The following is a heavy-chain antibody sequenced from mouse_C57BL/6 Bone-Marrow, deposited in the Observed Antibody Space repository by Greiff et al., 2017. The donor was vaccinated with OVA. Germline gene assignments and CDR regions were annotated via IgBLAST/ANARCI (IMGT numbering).Heavy chain of an antibody. D-gene: IGHD1-1*01. V-gene: IGHV6-6*01. J-gene: IGHJ2*01. CDR2: IRNKANNHAT. Sequence: EVNVVESGGGLVQPGGSMKLSCAASGFTFSDAWMDWVRQSPEKGLEWVAEIRNKANNHATYYAESVKGRFTISRDYSKSSVYLQMNSLRAEDTGIYYCTRGSSYSFDYWGQGTTLTVSS. CDR3: TRGSSYSFDY. CDR1: GFTFSDAW.